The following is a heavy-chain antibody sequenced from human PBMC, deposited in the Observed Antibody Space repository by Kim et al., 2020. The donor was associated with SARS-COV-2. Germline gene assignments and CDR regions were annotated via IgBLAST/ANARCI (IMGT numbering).Heavy chain of an antibody. CDR2: IYYSGST. V-gene: IGHV4-30-4*01. CDR1: GGSISSGDYY. J-gene: IGHJ4*02. CDR3: AREGLRWYYFDY. D-gene: IGHD4-17*01. Sequence: SETLSLTCTVSGGSISSGDYYWSWIRQPPGKGLEWIGYIYYSGSTYYNPSLKSRVTISVDTSKNQFSLKLSSVTAADTAVYYCAREGLRWYYFDYWGQGTLVTVSS.